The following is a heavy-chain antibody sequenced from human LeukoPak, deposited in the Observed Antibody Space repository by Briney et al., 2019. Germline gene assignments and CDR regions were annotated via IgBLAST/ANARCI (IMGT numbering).Heavy chain of an antibody. CDR2: TYYRSKWYN. Sequence: HSQTLSLTCAISGDSVSSNSAAWNWIRQSPLRGLEWLGRTYYRSKWYNGYAVSVKNRIIINPDTSKNQFSLQLNSVTPEDTAAYYCARSSGGWIDYWGQGTLATVSS. J-gene: IGHJ4*02. CDR1: GDSVSSNSAA. CDR3: ARSSGGWIDY. V-gene: IGHV6-1*01. D-gene: IGHD6-19*01.